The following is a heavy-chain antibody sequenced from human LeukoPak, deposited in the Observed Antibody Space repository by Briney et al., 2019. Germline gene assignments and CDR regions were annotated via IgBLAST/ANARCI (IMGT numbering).Heavy chain of an antibody. CDR1: GYTFNTYI. J-gene: IGHJ4*02. CDR2: INPNSGGT. V-gene: IGHV1-2*02. D-gene: IGHD4-17*01. Sequence: ASVKVSCKASGYTFNTYILKWVRQAPGQGLEWMGWINPNSGGTNYAQKFQGRVTMTRDTSISTAYMELSRLRSDDTAGYYCARATPALGYGASDPTFDSWGPGNLVTVSS. CDR3: ARATPALGYGASDPTFDS.